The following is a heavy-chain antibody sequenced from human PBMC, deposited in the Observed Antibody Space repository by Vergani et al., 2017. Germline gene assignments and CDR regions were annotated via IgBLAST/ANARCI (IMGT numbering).Heavy chain of an antibody. J-gene: IGHJ5*01. CDR1: GFSFTTYA. Sequence: EVQLLESGGGLVQPGGSLRLSCAASGFSFTTYAMSWVRQAPGKGLEWVSTINTNGYYTRYGDSVKGRFTISRDNSKSTLYLQMNSRRAEDTAIYYCAKGGWNYWFDSWVQGTLVIVS. D-gene: IGHD1-1*01. CDR3: AKGGWNYWFDS. V-gene: IGHV3-23*01. CDR2: INTNGYYT.